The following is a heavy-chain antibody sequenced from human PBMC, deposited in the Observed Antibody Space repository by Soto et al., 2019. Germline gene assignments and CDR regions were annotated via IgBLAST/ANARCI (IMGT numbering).Heavy chain of an antibody. J-gene: IGHJ5*02. Sequence: GGSLRLSCAASGFTFSSYAMHWVRQAPGKGLEWVAVISYDGSNKYYADSVKGRFTISRDNSKNTLYLQMNSLRAEDTAVYYCARDRKAAAGTRWFDPWGQGTLVTVSS. CDR3: ARDRKAAAGTRWFDP. CDR2: ISYDGSNK. D-gene: IGHD6-13*01. CDR1: GFTFSSYA. V-gene: IGHV3-30-3*01.